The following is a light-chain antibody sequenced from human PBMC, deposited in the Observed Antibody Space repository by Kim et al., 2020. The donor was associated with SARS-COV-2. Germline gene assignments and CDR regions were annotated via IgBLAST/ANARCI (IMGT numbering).Light chain of an antibody. CDR2: YAS. V-gene: IGKV3-15*01. CDR1: QSVGST. J-gene: IGKJ1*01. CDR3: QQYKNWPWT. Sequence: GAPGERANLSCRARQSVGSTVAWYQQKPGQAPRLLIYYASVRATAIPARISGSGSGTDFTLTISSLQSEDFAVYYCQQYKNWPWTFGQGTKVDIK.